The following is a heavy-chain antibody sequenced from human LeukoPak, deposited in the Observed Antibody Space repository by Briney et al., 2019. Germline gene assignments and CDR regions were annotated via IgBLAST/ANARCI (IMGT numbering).Heavy chain of an antibody. D-gene: IGHD1-26*01. V-gene: IGHV4-39*01. CDR3: ARSMGATRYFDY. CDR1: GGSISSSSYY. Sequence: SETLYLTCTVSGGSISSSSYYWGWIRHPRGKGLEWIGSIYYSGSTYYNPSLKSLVTICVDTSKNQFSLKLSSVTAADAAVYYCARSMGATRYFDYGGQGTLVTVSS. J-gene: IGHJ4*02. CDR2: IYYSGST.